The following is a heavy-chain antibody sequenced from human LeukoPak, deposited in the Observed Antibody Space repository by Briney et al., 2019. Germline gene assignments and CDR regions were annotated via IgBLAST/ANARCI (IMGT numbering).Heavy chain of an antibody. V-gene: IGHV1-18*01. CDR2: IKTYNGNT. CDR1: GYSFASYG. CDR3: AREGNTWLDP. Sequence: ASVKVSCKASGYSFASYGIIWVRQAPGHGLEWMGWIKTYNGNTNYAQIYQGIVTLTTDTSTRTAYIELRSLTSDDTAVYYCAREGNTWLDPWGQGALVTVSS. J-gene: IGHJ5*02.